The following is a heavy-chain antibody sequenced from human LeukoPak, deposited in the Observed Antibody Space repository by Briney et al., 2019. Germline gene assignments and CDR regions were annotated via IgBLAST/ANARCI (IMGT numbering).Heavy chain of an antibody. J-gene: IGHJ4*02. CDR3: TRVFVGDEYSSSGY. V-gene: IGHV3-74*01. Sequence: GGSLRLSCAASGFTFSRYYMHWVRQAPGKGLVWVSRINSNGRSTTYADSVRGRFTVSRDNAKNTLYLQMNSLKVEDTAMYYCTRVFVGDEYSSSGYWGQGTLVTVSS. CDR2: INSNGRST. CDR1: GFTFSRYY. D-gene: IGHD6-13*01.